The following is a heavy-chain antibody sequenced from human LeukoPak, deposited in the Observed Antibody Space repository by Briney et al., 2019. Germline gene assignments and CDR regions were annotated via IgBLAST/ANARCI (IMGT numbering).Heavy chain of an antibody. J-gene: IGHJ6*04. V-gene: IGHV4-31*03. CDR2: IYYSGST. CDR3: ARVVVVAATDYGMDV. Sequence: PSETLSLTCTVSGGSISSGGYYWSWIRQHPGKGLEWIGYIYYSGSTYYNPSLKSRVTISVDTSKNQFSLKLSSVTAADTAVYYCARVVVVAATDYGMDVWGKGTTVTVSS. CDR1: GGSISSGGYY. D-gene: IGHD2-15*01.